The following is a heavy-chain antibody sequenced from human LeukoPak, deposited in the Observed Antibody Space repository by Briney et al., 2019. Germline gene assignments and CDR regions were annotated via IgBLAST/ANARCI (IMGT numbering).Heavy chain of an antibody. CDR2: INPNSGGT. Sequence: GALVKVSCKASGYTFTGYYMHWVRQAPGQGLEWMGWINPNSGGTNYAQKFQGRVTMTRDTSISTAYMELSRLRSDDTAVYYCASPSIAASVYYYYYMGVWGRGTTDTVSS. D-gene: IGHD6-6*01. CDR3: ASPSIAASVYYYYYMGV. CDR1: GYTFTGYY. V-gene: IGHV1-2*02. J-gene: IGHJ6*03.